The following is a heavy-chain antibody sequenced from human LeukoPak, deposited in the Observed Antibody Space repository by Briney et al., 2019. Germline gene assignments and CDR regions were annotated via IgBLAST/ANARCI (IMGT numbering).Heavy chain of an antibody. V-gene: IGHV3-23*01. CDR3: AKIPRYSGTYDAFDI. D-gene: IGHD1-26*01. Sequence: PGGSLRLSCAASGFTFSSYAMSWVRQAPGKGLEWVSAISGSGGSTYYADSVEGRFTISRDNSKNTLYLQMNSLRAEDTAVYYCAKIPRYSGTYDAFDIWGQGTMVTVSS. CDR1: GFTFSSYA. J-gene: IGHJ3*02. CDR2: ISGSGGST.